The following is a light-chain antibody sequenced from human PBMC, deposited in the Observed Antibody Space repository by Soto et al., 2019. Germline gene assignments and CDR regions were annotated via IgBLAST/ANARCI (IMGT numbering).Light chain of an antibody. V-gene: IGKV1-5*01. CDR1: HSISSY. J-gene: IGKJ1*01. CDR2: DAS. CDR3: QHYISYPWT. Sequence: IQMTQSPSSLSASVGHRVTITCRESHSISSYLNWYQQKPGKAPKLLIYDASTLESGVPSRFSGSGSGTEFTLTISSLQPDDFASYYCQHYISYPWTFGRGTKVDIK.